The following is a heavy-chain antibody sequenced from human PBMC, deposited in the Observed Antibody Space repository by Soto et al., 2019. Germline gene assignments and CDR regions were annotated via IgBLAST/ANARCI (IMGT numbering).Heavy chain of an antibody. V-gene: IGHV5-51*01. J-gene: IGHJ4*02. D-gene: IGHD5-12*01. Sequence: GESLKIFCQGSGSTFTTFWVGWVRQRPGKGLDWMGNIYPGDSDVKYNSSFKGQVTISIDKDINTTSLQWSSLKASDTAVYYCERQTYPGYGGYDYVFDNWGQGTLVTVSS. CDR2: IYPGDSDV. CDR3: ERQTYPGYGGYDYVFDN. CDR1: GSTFTTFW.